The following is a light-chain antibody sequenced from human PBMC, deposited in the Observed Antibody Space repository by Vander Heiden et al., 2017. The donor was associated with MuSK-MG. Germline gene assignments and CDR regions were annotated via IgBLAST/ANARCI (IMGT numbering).Light chain of an antibody. Sequence: EIVLTQSPATLSLSPGERATLSCRASQSLSSYLAWYQQKPVLAPRLLIYDASNSATGIPARFRGRGPGTDFTLTIRILNPAAFAVYYCQQRSNWPQTFGQWTKVEIK. CDR3: QQRSNWPQT. CDR2: DAS. CDR1: QSLSSY. V-gene: IGKV3-11*01. J-gene: IGKJ1*01.